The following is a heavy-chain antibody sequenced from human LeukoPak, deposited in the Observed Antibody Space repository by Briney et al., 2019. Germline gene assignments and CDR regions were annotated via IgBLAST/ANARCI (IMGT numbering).Heavy chain of an antibody. CDR3: ATLVPAARWFDP. V-gene: IGHV1-69*13. Sequence: SVKVSCKASGGTFSSYAISWVRQAPGQGLEWMGGIIPIFGTANYAQKFQGRVTITADESTSTAYMEPSSLRSEDTAVYYCATLVPAARWFDPWGRGTPVTVSS. D-gene: IGHD2-2*01. CDR2: IIPIFGTA. CDR1: GGTFSSYA. J-gene: IGHJ5*02.